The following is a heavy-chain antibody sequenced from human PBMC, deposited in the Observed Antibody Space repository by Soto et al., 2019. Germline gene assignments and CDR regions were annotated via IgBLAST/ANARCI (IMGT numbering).Heavy chain of an antibody. V-gene: IGHV4-31*03. CDR3: ARDRSENSNGCARHFDY. D-gene: IGHD6-19*01. CDR1: GGSVSVGGYY. CDR2: IGYSGSP. J-gene: IGHJ4*02. Sequence: SATLSLTCSVSGGSVSVGGYYCTWIRQLPGKGLEWIGNIGYSGSPSSNPSLKSRLTISLDTSNNQFCLILTSVTAADTACYYCARDRSENSNGCARHFDYWGPGTLVTVSS.